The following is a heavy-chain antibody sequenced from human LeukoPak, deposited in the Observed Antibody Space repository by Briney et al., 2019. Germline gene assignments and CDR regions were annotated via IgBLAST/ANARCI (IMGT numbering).Heavy chain of an antibody. CDR1: GGSFSGHY. V-gene: IGHV4-34*01. CDR2: IHYSGAT. Sequence: SETLSLTCAVYGGSFSGHYWSWIRQSPGKGLEWIAEIHYSGATNYNPSLKSRVTISGDTSKNQVFLRMTSVTAADTALYYCARGILFDYYFDSWGQEPWSPSP. CDR3: ARGILFDYYFDS. D-gene: IGHD3-9*01. J-gene: IGHJ4*01.